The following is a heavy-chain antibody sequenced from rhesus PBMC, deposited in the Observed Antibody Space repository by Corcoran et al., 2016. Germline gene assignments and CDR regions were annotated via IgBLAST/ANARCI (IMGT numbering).Heavy chain of an antibody. J-gene: IGHJ4*01. D-gene: IGHD2-21*01. V-gene: IGHV3S26*01. Sequence: DVQLVESGGGLVKPGGSLRLSCVASGFTFSSYVMHWVRQAPGKGLEWVSVISESVSSIYYAESVKGRFTISRENAKNSLFLQMNSLRAEDTAVYYCTSSPHAGVVVATPGDYWGQGVLVTVSS. CDR1: GFTFSSYV. CDR3: TSSPHAGVVVATPGDY. CDR2: ISESVSSI.